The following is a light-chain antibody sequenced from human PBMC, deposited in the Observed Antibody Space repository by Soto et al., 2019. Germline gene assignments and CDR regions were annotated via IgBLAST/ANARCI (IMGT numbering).Light chain of an antibody. J-gene: IGKJ5*01. CDR2: DAS. CDR3: QQRSDWPRIT. Sequence: EIVLTQSPDTLSLSPGDRATLSCRASQSISSYLAWYQQKPGQSPRLLIYDASNRATGIPARFSGSGSEPDFTRHISSLEPEDFAVYYCQQRSDWPRITCGRGTRLDFK. V-gene: IGKV3-11*01. CDR1: QSISSY.